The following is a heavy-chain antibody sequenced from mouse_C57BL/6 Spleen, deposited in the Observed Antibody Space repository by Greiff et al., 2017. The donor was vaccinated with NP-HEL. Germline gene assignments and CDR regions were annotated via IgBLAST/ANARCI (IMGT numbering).Heavy chain of an antibody. D-gene: IGHD2-4*01. J-gene: IGHJ3*01. CDR2: ISDGGSYT. Sequence: EVHLVESGGGLVKPGGSLKLSCAASGFTFSSYAMSWVRQTPEKRLEWVATISDGGSYTYYPDNVKGRFTISRDNAKNNLYLQMSHLKSEDTAMYYCARETLRRGFAYWGQGTLVTVSA. CDR1: GFTFSSYA. V-gene: IGHV5-4*01. CDR3: ARETLRRGFAY.